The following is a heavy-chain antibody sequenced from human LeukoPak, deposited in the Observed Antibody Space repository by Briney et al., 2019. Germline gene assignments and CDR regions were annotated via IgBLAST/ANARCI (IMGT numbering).Heavy chain of an antibody. Sequence: RSLRLSCAASGFTFSSYGMHWVRQAPGKGLEWVAVISYDGSNKYYADSVKGRFTISRDNSKNTLYLQMNSLRAEDTAVYYCAREVGAAAGESIDYWGQGTLVTVSS. V-gene: IGHV3-30*03. D-gene: IGHD6-13*01. CDR2: ISYDGSNK. J-gene: IGHJ4*02. CDR1: GFTFSSYG. CDR3: AREVGAAAGESIDY.